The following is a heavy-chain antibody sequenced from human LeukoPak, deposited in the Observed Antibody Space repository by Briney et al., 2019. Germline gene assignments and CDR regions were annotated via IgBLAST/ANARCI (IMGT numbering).Heavy chain of an antibody. Sequence: ASVKVSCKASGYTFTGYHIHWVRQAPGQGLEWMGRINPNSGDTNYAQNFQGRVTMTRDTSINTAYMELSRLRSDDTAVYYCASLGYCTNGVCSGDQSRDYWGQGTLVTVSS. V-gene: IGHV1-2*06. CDR3: ASLGYCTNGVCSGDQSRDY. CDR2: INPNSGDT. CDR1: GYTFTGYH. D-gene: IGHD2-8*01. J-gene: IGHJ4*02.